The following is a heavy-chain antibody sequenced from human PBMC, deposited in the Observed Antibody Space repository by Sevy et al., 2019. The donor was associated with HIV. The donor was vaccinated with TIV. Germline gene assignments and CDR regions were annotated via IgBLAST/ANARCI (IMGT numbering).Heavy chain of an antibody. J-gene: IGHJ4*02. D-gene: IGHD2-15*01. Sequence: GGSLRLSCAASGFTVSSNYMSWVRQAPGKGLEWVSVIYSGGSTFYADSVKGRFTISRDSSMNTLYLQVSSLRAEDTAVYYCARGGDCSGGSCYDYWGQGTLVTVSS. CDR1: GFTVSSNY. V-gene: IGHV3-53*01. CDR2: IYSGGST. CDR3: ARGGDCSGGSCYDY.